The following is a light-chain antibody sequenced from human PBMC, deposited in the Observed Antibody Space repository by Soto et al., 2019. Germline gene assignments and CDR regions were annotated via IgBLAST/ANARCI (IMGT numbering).Light chain of an antibody. CDR3: QQYGSSRRVT. V-gene: IGKV3-20*01. CDR1: QSVSSSY. CDR2: GAS. J-gene: IGKJ2*01. Sequence: EIVLTQSPGTLSLSPGERATLSCRASQSVSSSYLAWYQQKPGQAPRLLIYGASSRATGIPDRFSGSGSGTDFTLTISRLEPEDVAVYYCQQYGSSRRVTFGQGTKLEIK.